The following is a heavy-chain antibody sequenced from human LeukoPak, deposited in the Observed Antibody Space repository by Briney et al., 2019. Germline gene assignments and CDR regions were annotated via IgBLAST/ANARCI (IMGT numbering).Heavy chain of an antibody. D-gene: IGHD5-24*01. CDR3: GKGNPITRCWSCCL. V-gene: IGHV4-34*01. CDR2: INHSGST. Sequence: PSETLSLTCAVYGGSFSDYYWYWIRQPPGKGLEWIGEINHSGSTNYNPSLKSRVTMSIDTSKNQFSLTLNSVTAADTAVYYCGKGNPITRCWSCCLWGPGTLVTVSS. J-gene: IGHJ4*01. CDR1: GGSFSDYY.